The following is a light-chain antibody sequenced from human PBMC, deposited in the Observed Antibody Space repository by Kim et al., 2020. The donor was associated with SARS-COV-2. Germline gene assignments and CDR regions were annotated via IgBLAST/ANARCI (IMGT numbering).Light chain of an antibody. Sequence: STINCKSSQNVLYYSNNKNYLAWYRQKPRQPPKLLIYWASTRESGVPDRFSGSGSGTDITLTISNLQADDVALYFCQQYYGSPRTFGQGTKVDIK. CDR3: QQYYGSPRT. J-gene: IGKJ1*01. CDR1: QNVLYYSNNKNY. V-gene: IGKV4-1*01. CDR2: WAS.